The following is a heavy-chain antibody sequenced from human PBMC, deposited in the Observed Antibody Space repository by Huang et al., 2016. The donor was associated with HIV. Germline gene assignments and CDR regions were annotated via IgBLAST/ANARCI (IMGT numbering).Heavy chain of an antibody. CDR1: TFRFGAYW. V-gene: IGHV3-7*03. CDR2: IRQDESKK. D-gene: IGHD1-7*01. Sequence: VESGGRLVQPGGSIRLSCVGSTFRFGAYWMSWVRQPPGKGLEWVANIRQDESKKYYVDSVKGRFNISRDNAKKVVFLEMNNVRVEDTATYFCATKTAGMDIWGQGTTVTVS. CDR3: ATKTAGMDI. J-gene: IGHJ6*02.